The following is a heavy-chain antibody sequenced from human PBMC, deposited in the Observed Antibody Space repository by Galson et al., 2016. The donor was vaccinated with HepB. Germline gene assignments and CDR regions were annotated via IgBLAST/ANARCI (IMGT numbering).Heavy chain of an antibody. D-gene: IGHD1-26*01. CDR1: GGTFNTYA. J-gene: IGHJ4*02. CDR2: IIPMFGTA. CDR3: SSSGSWAVLEY. Sequence: SVKVSCKASGGTFNTYAITWVRQAPGQGLEWMGGIIPMFGTANYAQKFQGRVTITADESTSTGYMELSSLRSDDTAGYYCSSSGSWAVLEYWGQGTLVTVSS. V-gene: IGHV1-69*13.